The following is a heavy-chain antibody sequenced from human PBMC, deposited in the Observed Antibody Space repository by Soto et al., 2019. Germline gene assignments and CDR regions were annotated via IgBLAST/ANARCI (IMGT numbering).Heavy chain of an antibody. CDR1: GFTFSSYA. J-gene: IGHJ4*02. CDR2: ISGSGGST. V-gene: IGHV3-23*01. Sequence: GGSLRLSCAASGFTFSSYAMSWVRQAPGKGLEWVSAISGSGGSTYYADSVKGRFTISRDNSKNTLYLQMNSLRAEDTAVYYCAKDSRITIFGVVKVSFDYWGQGTLVTVSS. D-gene: IGHD3-3*01. CDR3: AKDSRITIFGVVKVSFDY.